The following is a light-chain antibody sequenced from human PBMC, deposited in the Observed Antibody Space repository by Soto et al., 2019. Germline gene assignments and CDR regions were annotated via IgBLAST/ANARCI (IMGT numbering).Light chain of an antibody. J-gene: IGKJ4*01. CDR3: PQSYSTPLT. CDR1: QSISSY. CDR2: AAS. V-gene: IGKV1-39*01. Sequence: DIQMTQSPSSLSASVGDRVTITCRASQSISSYLNWYQQKPGKAPKLLIYAASSLQSGVPSRVSGSGSGTDFTLTISSLQPEDFATYYCPQSYSTPLTCGGGTKVEIK.